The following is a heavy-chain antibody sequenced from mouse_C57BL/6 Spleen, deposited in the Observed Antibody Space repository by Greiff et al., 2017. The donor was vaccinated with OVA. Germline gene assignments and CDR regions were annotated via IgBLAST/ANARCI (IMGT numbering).Heavy chain of an antibody. J-gene: IGHJ4*01. CDR2: INPNYGTT. CDR3: ARYGGPYYYAMDY. Sequence: VQLQPSGPELVHPGSSVTISFQASVYSFPDYNINWLMQCNGLSLDWIGVINPNYGTTSYNQKFKGKATLTVDQSSSTAYMQLNSLTSEDSAVYYCARYGGPYYYAMDYWGQGTSVTVSS. D-gene: IGHD1-1*02. CDR1: VYSFPDYN. V-gene: IGHV1-39*01.